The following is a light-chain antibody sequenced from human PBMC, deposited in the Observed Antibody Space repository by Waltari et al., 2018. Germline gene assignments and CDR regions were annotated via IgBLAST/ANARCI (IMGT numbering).Light chain of an antibody. J-gene: IGKJ2*01. CDR1: LRLTKRY. Sequence: VLTQSPGTLSLPPGERATLSCRASLRLTKRYLAWYQQKPGQAPRLLIYGASSRAAGIPDRFTGSGSGTDYTLTISRLEPEDFAVYYCQQYGSSVMYTFGQGTRLEI. CDR2: GAS. CDR3: QQYGSSVMYT. V-gene: IGKV3-20*01.